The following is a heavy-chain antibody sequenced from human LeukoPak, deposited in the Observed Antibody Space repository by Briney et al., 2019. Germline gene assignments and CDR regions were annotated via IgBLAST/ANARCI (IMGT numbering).Heavy chain of an antibody. CDR1: GYTFTGYY. CDR3: GTLLSNGPFDY. CDR2: IYPNSGAT. Sequence: ASVKVSCKASGYTFTGYYMHWVRQAPGQGLEWMGWIYPNSGATKHAQKFQGRVTMTRDTSISTAYMELSRLRSDDTAVYYCGTLLSNGPFDYWGQGSLVTVSS. J-gene: IGHJ4*02. V-gene: IGHV1-2*02.